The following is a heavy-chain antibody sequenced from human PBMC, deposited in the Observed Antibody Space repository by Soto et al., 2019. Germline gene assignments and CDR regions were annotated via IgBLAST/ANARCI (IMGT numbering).Heavy chain of an antibody. Sequence: GGSLRLSCAVSGFTFTNYAMHWVRQAPGKGLEWVALISYDGSNKYYADSVKGRFTISRDNSKNTLYLQMNSLRTEDTAVYYCARDRVITHSQEDDYYYGMDVWGQGTTVTVSS. D-gene: IGHD1-20*01. CDR1: GFTFTNYA. J-gene: IGHJ6*02. V-gene: IGHV3-30-3*01. CDR2: ISYDGSNK. CDR3: ARDRVITHSQEDDYYYGMDV.